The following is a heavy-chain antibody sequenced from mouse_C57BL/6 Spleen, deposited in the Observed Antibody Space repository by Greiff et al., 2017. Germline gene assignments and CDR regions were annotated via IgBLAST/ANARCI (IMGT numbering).Heavy chain of an antibody. Sequence: EVKLVESGGGLVQPKGSLKLSCAASGFTFNTYAMHWVRQAPGQGLEWVARIRRKSSNYATYYADSVKDRFTISRDDSQSMLYLQMNNLKTEDTAMYYCVRAPYDYDGDYWGQGTSVTVSS. CDR3: VRAPYDYDGDY. J-gene: IGHJ4*01. V-gene: IGHV10-3*01. D-gene: IGHD2-4*01. CDR2: IRRKSSNYAT. CDR1: GFTFNTYA.